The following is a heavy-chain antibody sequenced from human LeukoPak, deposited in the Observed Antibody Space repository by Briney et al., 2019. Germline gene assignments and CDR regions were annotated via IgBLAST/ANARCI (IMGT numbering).Heavy chain of an antibody. Sequence: GGSLRLSCAASGFTVSSNYMSWVRQPPGKGLEWVSVIYSGGSTYYADSVKGRFTISRDNSKNTLYLQMNSLRAEDTSVYYCAKEPKFYDILSDAFDIWGQGTMVTVSS. CDR2: IYSGGST. CDR1: GFTVSSNY. CDR3: AKEPKFYDILSDAFDI. J-gene: IGHJ3*02. V-gene: IGHV3-53*05. D-gene: IGHD3-9*01.